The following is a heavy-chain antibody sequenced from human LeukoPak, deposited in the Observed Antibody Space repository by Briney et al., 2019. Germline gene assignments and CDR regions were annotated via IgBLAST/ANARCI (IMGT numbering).Heavy chain of an antibody. J-gene: IGHJ4*02. CDR1: GFSFSTYG. Sequence: GGSLRLSCAASGFSFSTYGIHWVRQAPGKGLEWVPVMWYDGSKDYYADSVKGRFTISRDTSKNTLYLQMNNLRAEDTAVYYCAKDRETYEYTFDYWGQGTLVTVSS. CDR3: AKDRETYEYTFDY. D-gene: IGHD6-6*01. V-gene: IGHV3-33*06. CDR2: MWYDGSKD.